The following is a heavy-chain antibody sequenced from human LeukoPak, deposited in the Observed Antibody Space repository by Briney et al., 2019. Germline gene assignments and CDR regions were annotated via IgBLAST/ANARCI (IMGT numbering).Heavy chain of an antibody. CDR3: AKGRDFLDY. Sequence: GGSLRLSCAASGFTFSSYAMTWVRQAPGKGLEWVSVISGSGGNTYHADSVKGRFTIPRDNSKNTLSLQMNSLRVEDTAVYYCAKGRDFLDYWGQGTLVTVSS. CDR2: ISGSGGNT. D-gene: IGHD2/OR15-2a*01. J-gene: IGHJ4*02. V-gene: IGHV3-23*01. CDR1: GFTFSSYA.